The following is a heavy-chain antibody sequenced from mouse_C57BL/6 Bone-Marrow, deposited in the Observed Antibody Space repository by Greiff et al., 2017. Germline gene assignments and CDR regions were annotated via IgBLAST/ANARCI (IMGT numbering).Heavy chain of an antibody. Sequence: EVMLVESGGGLVQPGGSLSLSCAASGFTFTDYYMSWVRQPPGQALEWFGFISNKANGYTTESSASVKGRFTISRDKSQSILYLQMIARRADDSATDYCARAYGYRDYWGQGTTRTVSA. CDR1: GFTFTDYY. J-gene: IGHJ2*01. CDR2: ISNKANGYTT. D-gene: IGHD2-2*01. CDR3: ARAYGYRDY. V-gene: IGHV7-3*01.